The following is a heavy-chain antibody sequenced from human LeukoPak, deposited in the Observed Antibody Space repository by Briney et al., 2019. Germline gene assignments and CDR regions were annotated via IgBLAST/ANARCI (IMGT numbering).Heavy chain of an antibody. V-gene: IGHV3-21*01. Sequence: GGSLTLSCAASGFTFSSYSMNWVRQAPGKGLEWVSSISSSSSYIYYADSVKGRFTISRDNAKNSLYLQMNSLRAEDTAVYYCARSQWELPGDFDYWGQGTLVTVSS. CDR2: ISSSSSYI. CDR1: GFTFSSYS. J-gene: IGHJ4*02. D-gene: IGHD1-26*01. CDR3: ARSQWELPGDFDY.